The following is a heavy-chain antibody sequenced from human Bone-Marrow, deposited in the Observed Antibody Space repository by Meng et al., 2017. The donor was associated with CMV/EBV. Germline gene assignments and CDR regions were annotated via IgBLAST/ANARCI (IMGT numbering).Heavy chain of an antibody. D-gene: IGHD3-16*01. CDR2: IHFSGTT. V-gene: IGHV4-59*01. CDR1: GGSISGYY. Sequence: SETLSLTCRVSGGSISGYYWTWIRHSPGKRLEWIGWIHFSGTTSFNPSLKSRVTILIDASENQFSLTLKSVTAADTAVYYCTRGSPGGGHAVFSDCWGQGKLVTVSS. CDR3: TRGSPGGGHAVFSDC. J-gene: IGHJ4*02.